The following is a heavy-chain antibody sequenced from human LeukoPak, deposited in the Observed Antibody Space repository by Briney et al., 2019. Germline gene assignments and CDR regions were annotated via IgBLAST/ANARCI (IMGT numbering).Heavy chain of an antibody. CDR1: GFTFSNYA. D-gene: IGHD1-26*01. CDR2: VSYDGSNK. Sequence: GGSLRLSCAPSGFTFSNYAIHWVRQAPGKGLEWVAVVSYDGSNKYYADSVKGRFTISRDNSKNTLYLQVNSLRAKDTAVYYCARAAEWELHYFDYWGQGILVTVSS. V-gene: IGHV3-30-3*01. CDR3: ARAAEWELHYFDY. J-gene: IGHJ4*02.